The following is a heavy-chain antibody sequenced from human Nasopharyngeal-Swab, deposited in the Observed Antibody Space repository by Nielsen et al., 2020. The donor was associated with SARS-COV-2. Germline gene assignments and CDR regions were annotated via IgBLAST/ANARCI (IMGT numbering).Heavy chain of an antibody. J-gene: IGHJ3*02. CDR3: ARDYAFDI. Sequence: SETLSLTCAVSGYSMNSGYYWGWIRQPPGKGLEWIGSIYHSGSTYYNPSLKGRVTLSIDTSKNQFSLKLSSVTAADTAVYYCARDYAFDIWGQGTMVTVSS. CDR2: IYHSGST. V-gene: IGHV4-38-2*01. CDR1: GYSMNSGYY.